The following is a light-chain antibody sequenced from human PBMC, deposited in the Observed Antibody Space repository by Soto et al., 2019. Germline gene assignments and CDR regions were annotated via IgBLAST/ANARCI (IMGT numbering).Light chain of an antibody. CDR3: AAWDDSLTCLSV. V-gene: IGLV1-44*01. J-gene: IGLJ1*01. CDR2: SNN. CDR1: SSNIGSNT. Sequence: QSVLTQPPSASGTPGQRVTISCSGSSSNIGSNTVNWYQQLPGTAPKLLIYSNNQRPSGVPDRFSGSKSGTSASLAISGLQYEDEVDYYCAAWDDSLTCLSVFRTGTNVAVL.